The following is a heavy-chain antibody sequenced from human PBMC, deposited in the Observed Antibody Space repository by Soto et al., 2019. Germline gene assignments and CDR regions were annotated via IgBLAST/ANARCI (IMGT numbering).Heavy chain of an antibody. Sequence: GSLRLSCAASVFTFRSYGMHWVRQAPGKGLEWVAVISYDGSNKYYADSVKGRFTISRDNSKNTLYLQMNSLRAEDTAVYYCAKDPYSNYYDSSGYYLDYWGQGTLVTVSS. V-gene: IGHV3-30*18. CDR1: VFTFRSYG. CDR2: ISYDGSNK. CDR3: AKDPYSNYYDSSGYYLDY. D-gene: IGHD3-22*01. J-gene: IGHJ4*02.